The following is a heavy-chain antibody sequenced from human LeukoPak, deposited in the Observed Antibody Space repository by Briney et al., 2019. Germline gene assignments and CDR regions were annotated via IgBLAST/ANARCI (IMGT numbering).Heavy chain of an antibody. D-gene: IGHD6-13*01. Sequence: GASVKVSCKASGYTFTSYDINWVRQATGQGLEWMGWMNPNSGNTGYAQKFQGRVTMTRNTSTNTAYMELSSLRSEDTAVYYCARGGSSWYKWFDPWGQGTLVTVSS. J-gene: IGHJ5*02. CDR2: MNPNSGNT. CDR3: ARGGSSWYKWFDP. CDR1: GYTFTSYD. V-gene: IGHV1-8*01.